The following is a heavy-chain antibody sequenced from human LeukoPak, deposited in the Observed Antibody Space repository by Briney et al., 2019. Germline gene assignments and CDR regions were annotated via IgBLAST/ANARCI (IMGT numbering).Heavy chain of an antibody. J-gene: IGHJ3*02. CDR2: IYHSGST. V-gene: IGHV4-30-2*01. CDR3: ANGGSYGSNDAFDI. Sequence: SETLSLTCTVSGGSISSGGYYWSWIRQPPGKGLEWIGYIYHSGSTCYNPSLKSRVTISVDRSKNQFPLKLSSVTAADTAVYYCANGGSYGSNDAFDIWGQGTMVTVSS. D-gene: IGHD5-18*01. CDR1: GGSISSGGYY.